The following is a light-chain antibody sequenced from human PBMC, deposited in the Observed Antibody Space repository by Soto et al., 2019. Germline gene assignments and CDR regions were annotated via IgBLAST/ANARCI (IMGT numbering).Light chain of an antibody. CDR1: SSDVGGYDY. J-gene: IGLJ2*01. V-gene: IGLV2-14*01. CDR2: EVN. CDR3: CSYTSSGAHV. Sequence: QSALTQPASVSGSPGQSITISCTGTSSDVGGYDYVSWHQQHPGIAPKLMIYEVNTRPSGVSNRFSGSKSGNTASLTISGLQAEDEADYYCCSYTSSGAHVFGGGTKVTVL.